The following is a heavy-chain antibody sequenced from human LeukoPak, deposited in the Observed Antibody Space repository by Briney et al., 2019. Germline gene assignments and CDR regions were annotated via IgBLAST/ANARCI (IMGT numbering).Heavy chain of an antibody. CDR2: INPNSGGT. D-gene: IGHD6-19*01. CDR3: ATGYSSGWYPPGDAFDI. V-gene: IGHV1-2*02. Sequence: ASVKVSCKASGYTFTSYDINWVRQAPGQGLEWMGWINPNSGGTNYAQKFQGRVTMTRDTSISTAYMELSRLRSDDTAVYYCATGYSSGWYPPGDAFDIWGQGTMVTVSS. CDR1: GYTFTSYD. J-gene: IGHJ3*02.